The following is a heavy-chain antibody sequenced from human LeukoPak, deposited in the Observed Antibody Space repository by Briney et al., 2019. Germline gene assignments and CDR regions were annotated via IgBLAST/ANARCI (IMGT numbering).Heavy chain of an antibody. J-gene: IGHJ4*02. CDR1: GGSISTYY. CDR2: IYYTGIT. Sequence: SETLSLTCTVSGGSISTYYWSWIRQPPGKGLEYIGYIYYTGITNYNPSLKSRVTMSVDTSKNQFSLNLISVTAADTAVYYCAIPPSVSRTLDYWGQGTLVTVSS. V-gene: IGHV4-59*08. D-gene: IGHD3-9*01. CDR3: AIPPSVSRTLDY.